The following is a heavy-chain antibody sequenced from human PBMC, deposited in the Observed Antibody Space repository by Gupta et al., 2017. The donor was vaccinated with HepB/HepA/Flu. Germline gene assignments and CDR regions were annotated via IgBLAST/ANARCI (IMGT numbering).Heavy chain of an antibody. CDR1: GFTFSSDT. CDR2: ISSSSSTI. V-gene: IGHV3-48*02. Sequence: EVQLVVSGGVLVQPGGSLRLSCSASGFTFSSDTLHWVRQAPGKGLEWVSYISSSSSTIYYADSVKGRFTISRDNAKNSLYLQMNSLRDEDTAVYYCATLGYCSSTSCYRDWGQGTLVTVSS. J-gene: IGHJ4*02. CDR3: ATLGYCSSTSCYRD. D-gene: IGHD2-2*01.